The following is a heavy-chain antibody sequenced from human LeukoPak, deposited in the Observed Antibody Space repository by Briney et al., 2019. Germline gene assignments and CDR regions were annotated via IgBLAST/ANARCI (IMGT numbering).Heavy chain of an antibody. J-gene: IGHJ6*02. D-gene: IGHD6-13*01. Sequence: GASVKVSCKASGYTFTSYAINWVRQAPGQGLEWMGWIGAYHGSTKYAQKVQDRVTMTVDTSTATAYMELRGLRSDDTAVYYCASVAAAGHSYYNSKDVWGQGTTVTVSS. CDR3: ASVAAAGHSYYNSKDV. V-gene: IGHV1-18*01. CDR1: GYTFTSYA. CDR2: IGAYHGST.